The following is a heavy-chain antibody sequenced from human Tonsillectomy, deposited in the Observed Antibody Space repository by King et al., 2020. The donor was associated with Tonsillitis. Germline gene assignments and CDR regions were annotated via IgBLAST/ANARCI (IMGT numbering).Heavy chain of an antibody. J-gene: IGHJ4*02. CDR1: GFTFSNAW. Sequence: VQLVESGGGLVKTGGSLRLSCAASGFTFSNAWMSWVRQAPGKGLEWVGRIKSKTDGGTTDYAAPVKGRFTISRDDSKNTLYLQMNSLKTEDTAVYYCTTDDYSSGWYGIDYWGQGTLVTVSS. CDR2: IKSKTDGGTT. D-gene: IGHD6-19*01. V-gene: IGHV3-15*01. CDR3: TTDDYSSGWYGIDY.